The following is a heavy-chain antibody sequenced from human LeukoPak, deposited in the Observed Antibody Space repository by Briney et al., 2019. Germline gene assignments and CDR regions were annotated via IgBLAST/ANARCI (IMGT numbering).Heavy chain of an antibody. CDR3: ARHLYYSASAFWYIDL. CDR1: GDSISSSDHY. CDR2: VSQSGNT. Sequence: SETLPLTCTLSGDSISSSDHYWVWIRQSPGKGLEWIGSVSQSGNTYYKSSLKSRVTVSIDTSKNEFSLILTSVTAADTAEYYCARHLYYSASAFWYIDLWGRGTLVIVSP. D-gene: IGHD3-10*01. J-gene: IGHJ2*01. V-gene: IGHV4-39*01.